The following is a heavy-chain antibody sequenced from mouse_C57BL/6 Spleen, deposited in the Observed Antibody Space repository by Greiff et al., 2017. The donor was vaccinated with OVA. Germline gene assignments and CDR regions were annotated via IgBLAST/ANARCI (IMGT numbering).Heavy chain of an antibody. J-gene: IGHJ1*03. Sequence: EVQRVESGGGLVKPGGSLKLSCAASGFTFSDYGMHWVRQAPEKGLEWVAYISSGSSTIYYADTVKGRFTIARDNAKNTLFLQMTSLRSEDTAMYYCARDYYGSRRKNWYFDVWGTGTTVTVSS. V-gene: IGHV5-17*01. CDR3: ARDYYGSRRKNWYFDV. D-gene: IGHD1-1*01. CDR1: GFTFSDYG. CDR2: ISSGSSTI.